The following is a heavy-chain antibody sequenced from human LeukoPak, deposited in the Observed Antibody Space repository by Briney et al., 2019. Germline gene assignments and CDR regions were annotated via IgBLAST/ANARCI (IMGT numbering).Heavy chain of an antibody. CDR3: AKDGEWRPAAD. V-gene: IGHV3-74*01. CDR2: INSDGSSI. D-gene: IGHD2-2*01. CDR1: GFTFSSHW. Sequence: GGSLRLSCAASGFTFSSHWMHWVRQAPGKGLVWVSRINSDGSSISYADSVKGRFTISRDNAKNTLYLQMNSLRAEDTAIYYCAKDGEWRPAADWGQGTLVTVSS. J-gene: IGHJ4*02.